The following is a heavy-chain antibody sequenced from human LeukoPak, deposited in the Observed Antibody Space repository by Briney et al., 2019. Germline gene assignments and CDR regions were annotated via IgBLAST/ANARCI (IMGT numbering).Heavy chain of an antibody. V-gene: IGHV1-69*13. CDR1: GGTVRRFG. Sequence: ASVKVSCKASGGTVRRFGISWVRQAPGQGLEWMGGIIPIFGTTSYVQKFQGRVTINADESTSTAYMELSSLRSEDTAVYYCARGWERGGTPPDYWGQGTLVTVSS. J-gene: IGHJ4*02. CDR2: IIPIFGTT. CDR3: ARGWERGGTPPDY. D-gene: IGHD1-26*01.